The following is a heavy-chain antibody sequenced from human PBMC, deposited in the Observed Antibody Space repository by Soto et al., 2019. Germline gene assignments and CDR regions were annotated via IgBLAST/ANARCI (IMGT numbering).Heavy chain of an antibody. J-gene: IGHJ4*02. V-gene: IGHV1-8*01. D-gene: IGHD3-22*01. CDR2: MNPKSGNT. CDR3: ARGPYYDNSGYHLSTDY. CDR1: GYTFTSYE. Sequence: ASVKVSCKASGYTFTSYEINWVRQATGQGLEWLAWMNPKSGNTGYAQNFRGRLTLTRDTSINTAYMELSSLGSEDTAIYYCARGPYYDNSGYHLSTDYWGQGTLVTVSS.